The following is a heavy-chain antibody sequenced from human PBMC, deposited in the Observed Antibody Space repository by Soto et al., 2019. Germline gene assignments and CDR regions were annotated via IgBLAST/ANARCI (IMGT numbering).Heavy chain of an antibody. CDR3: ARENGQIDY. J-gene: IGHJ4*02. Sequence: QVQLVGSGGGVVQPGGSLRLSCAASGFSFSNYGIHWVRQAPGKGLEWVAVIWYDGSNKYYADSVKGRFTLSRDNSRNTVSLQINSLRVEDTAVYYCARENGQIDYWGQGTLVTVSS. V-gene: IGHV3-33*01. CDR2: IWYDGSNK. CDR1: GFSFSNYG.